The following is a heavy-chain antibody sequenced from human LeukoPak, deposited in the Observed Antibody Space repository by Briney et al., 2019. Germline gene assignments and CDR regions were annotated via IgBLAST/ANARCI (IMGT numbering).Heavy chain of an antibody. J-gene: IGHJ4*02. Sequence: GASVKVSCKASGYTFTSYGISWVRQAPGQGLEWMGWINPNSGGTNYAQKFQGRVTMTRDTSISTAYMELSRLRSDDTAVYYCARNPDYGDYVWPFDYWGQGTLVTVSS. CDR3: ARNPDYGDYVWPFDY. D-gene: IGHD4-17*01. V-gene: IGHV1-2*02. CDR1: GYTFTSYG. CDR2: INPNSGGT.